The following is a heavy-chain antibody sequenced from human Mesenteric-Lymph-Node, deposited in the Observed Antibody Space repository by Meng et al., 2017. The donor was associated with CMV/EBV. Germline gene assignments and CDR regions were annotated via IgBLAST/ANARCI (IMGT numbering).Heavy chain of an antibody. CDR2: ISYDGSNK. CDR3: ASQTYGDAGAFDI. Sequence: GGSLRLSCAASGFTFSSYGMHWVRQAPGKGLEWVAVISYDGSNKYYADSVKGRFTISRDNSKNTLYLQMNSLRAEDTAVYYCASQTYGDAGAFDIWGQGTMVTVSS. D-gene: IGHD4-17*01. J-gene: IGHJ3*02. V-gene: IGHV3-30*19. CDR1: GFTFSSYG.